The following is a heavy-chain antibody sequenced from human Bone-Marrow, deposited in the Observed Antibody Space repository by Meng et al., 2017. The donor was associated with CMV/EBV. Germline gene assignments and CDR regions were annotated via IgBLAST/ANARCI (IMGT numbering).Heavy chain of an antibody. CDR2: ISYDGSNK. D-gene: IGHD4/OR15-4a*01. J-gene: IGHJ6*02. Sequence: GESLKISCAASGFTFSSYAMHWVRQAPGKGLEWVAVISYDGSNKYYADSVKGRFTISRDNSKNTLYLQMNSLRAEDTAVYYCARSRGAPPSTYGGNYQDYYYGMDVWGQGTLVTVSS. CDR3: ARSRGAPPSTYGGNYQDYYYGMDV. CDR1: GFTFSSYA. V-gene: IGHV3-30*04.